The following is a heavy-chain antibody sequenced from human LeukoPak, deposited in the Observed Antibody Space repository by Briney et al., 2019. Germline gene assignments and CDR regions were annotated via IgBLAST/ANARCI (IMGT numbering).Heavy chain of an antibody. CDR3: ARGLRYYGSGSYTHFDY. Sequence: SETLSLTCAVSGGSITNGAYSWSWIRQPPGKGLEWIGYIYHSGSTYYNPSLKSRVTISLDRSKNQFSLKVTSVTAADTAVYYCARGLRYYGSGSYTHFDYWGQGSLVTVSS. J-gene: IGHJ4*02. D-gene: IGHD3-10*01. CDR2: IYHSGST. V-gene: IGHV4-30-2*01. CDR1: GGSITNGAYS.